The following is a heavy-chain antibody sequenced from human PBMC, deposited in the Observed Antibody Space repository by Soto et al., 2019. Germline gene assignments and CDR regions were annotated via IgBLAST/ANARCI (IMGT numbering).Heavy chain of an antibody. CDR3: ARGGSSWSAEYYQH. Sequence: GASVKVSCKASGYTFTNYGISWVRQAPGQGPEWMGWISGYNGNTKYAQTLQGRVTMTTDTSTSTVYMELRSLRSDDTAVYYCARGGSSWSAEYYQHWGQGTLVTVSS. D-gene: IGHD6-13*01. CDR1: GYTFTNYG. J-gene: IGHJ1*01. V-gene: IGHV1-18*01. CDR2: ISGYNGNT.